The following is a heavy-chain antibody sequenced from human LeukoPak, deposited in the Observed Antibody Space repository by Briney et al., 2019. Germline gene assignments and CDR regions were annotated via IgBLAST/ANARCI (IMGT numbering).Heavy chain of an antibody. D-gene: IGHD3-22*01. CDR3: AREGGYYDTTGYYAY. CDR2: INPNSGGT. V-gene: IGHV1-2*02. J-gene: IGHJ4*02. CDR1: GYTFTGYY. Sequence: GASVKVSCKASGYTFTGYYMHWVRQAPGQGLEWMGWINPNSGGTNYAQKFQGRVTMARDTSINTAYMELTRLRSDDTAVYYCAREGGYYDTTGYYAYWGQGSLVTVSS.